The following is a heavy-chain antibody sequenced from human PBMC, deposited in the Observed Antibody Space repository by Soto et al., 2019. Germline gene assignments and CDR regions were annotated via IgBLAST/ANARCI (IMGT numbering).Heavy chain of an antibody. D-gene: IGHD6-19*01. CDR2: INHSGST. CDR3: ATVAVAGMGMDGFDY. V-gene: IGHV4-34*01. CDR1: DGSSSGLY. J-gene: IGHJ4*02. Sequence: SQLLSLPWAVYDGSSSGLYGSWISQPPGKGLEWIGEINHSGSTNYNPSLKSRVTISVDTSKNQFSLKLSSVTAADTAVYYCATVAVAGMGMDGFDYWGQGTLVTVSS.